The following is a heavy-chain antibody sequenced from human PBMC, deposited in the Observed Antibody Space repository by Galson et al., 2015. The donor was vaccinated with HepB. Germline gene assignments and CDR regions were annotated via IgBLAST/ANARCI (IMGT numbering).Heavy chain of an antibody. Sequence: TLSLTCLVSGGPISDTTSYWAWIRQAPGKGLEWIGSIYNSVSTHYNPSLRSRVTMYVDTSKNQFSLNLMSVAAADTAVYYCARNDTMVRGRPFDSWGQGTQVTVSS. CDR2: IYNSVST. J-gene: IGHJ5*01. CDR3: ARNDTMVRGRPFDS. V-gene: IGHV4-39*01. CDR1: GGPISDTTSY. D-gene: IGHD3-10*01.